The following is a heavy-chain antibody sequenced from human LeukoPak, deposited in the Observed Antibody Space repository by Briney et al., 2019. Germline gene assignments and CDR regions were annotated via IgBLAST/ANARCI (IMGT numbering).Heavy chain of an antibody. Sequence: LSLTCTVSGGSISSRPYYWGWVRQAPGKGLEWVAVISYDGSNKYYADSVKGRFTISRDNSKNTLYLQMNSLRAEDTAVYYCAKDSRSYGSGSYYYYGMDVWGQGTTVTVSS. J-gene: IGHJ6*02. CDR2: ISYDGSNK. D-gene: IGHD3-10*01. V-gene: IGHV3-30*18. CDR1: GGSISS. CDR3: AKDSRSYGSGSYYYYGMDV.